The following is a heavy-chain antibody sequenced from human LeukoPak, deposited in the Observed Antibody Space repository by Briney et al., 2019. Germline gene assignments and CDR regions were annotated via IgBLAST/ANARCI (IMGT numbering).Heavy chain of an antibody. V-gene: IGHV3-20*04. J-gene: IGHJ4*02. Sequence: GGSLRLSCAASGFPFDDYGMSWVRQAPGKGLECVSGISWNGGSTGYADSVKGRFTISRDNAKNSLYLQMNSLRPEDTALFYCARDAVLRNIAAAGYFDNWGQGTLVTVSS. D-gene: IGHD6-13*01. CDR1: GFPFDDYG. CDR2: ISWNGGST. CDR3: ARDAVLRNIAAAGYFDN.